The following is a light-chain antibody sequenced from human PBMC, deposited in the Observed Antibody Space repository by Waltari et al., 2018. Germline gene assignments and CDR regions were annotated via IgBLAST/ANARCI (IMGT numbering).Light chain of an antibody. CDR1: RNVGND. Sequence: EIVMTQSPATLSLSPGERATLSCRASRNVGNDLAWYQQKPGQPPRLAIYVVSSRAAGNPDRFSGSGYGTDFALATSSVHSEDSALGHCQQYRIQPLTFGGGTSMEI. CDR3: QQYRIQPLT. J-gene: IGKJ4*01. CDR2: VVS. V-gene: IGKV3-15*01.